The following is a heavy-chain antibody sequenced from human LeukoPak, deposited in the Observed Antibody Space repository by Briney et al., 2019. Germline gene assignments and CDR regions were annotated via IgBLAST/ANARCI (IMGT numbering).Heavy chain of an antibody. D-gene: IGHD1-1*01. J-gene: IGHJ5*01. Sequence: PGRSLRLSCAASGFTFSNYGMHWVRQAPGKGLEWVAVISYDGNDKYNVDSVKGRFTIYRDKSKTTVYLQMNSLRTEDTAVYYCARDWNNWFDFWGQGTLVTVSS. CDR3: ARDWNNWFDF. CDR2: ISYDGNDK. V-gene: IGHV3-30*01. CDR1: GFTFSNYG.